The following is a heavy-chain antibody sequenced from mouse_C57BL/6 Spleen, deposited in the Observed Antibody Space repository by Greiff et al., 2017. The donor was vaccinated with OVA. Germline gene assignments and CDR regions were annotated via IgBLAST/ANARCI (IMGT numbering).Heavy chain of an antibody. Sequence: VQLQESGPELVKPGASVKISCKASGYAFSSSWMNWVKQRPGKGLEWIGRIYPGDGDTNYNGKFKGKATLTADKSSSTAYMQLSSLTSEDAAVYFCARDGSSSFAYWGQGTLVTVSA. CDR3: ARDGSSSFAY. CDR2: IYPGDGDT. V-gene: IGHV1-82*01. J-gene: IGHJ3*01. CDR1: GYAFSSSW. D-gene: IGHD1-1*01.